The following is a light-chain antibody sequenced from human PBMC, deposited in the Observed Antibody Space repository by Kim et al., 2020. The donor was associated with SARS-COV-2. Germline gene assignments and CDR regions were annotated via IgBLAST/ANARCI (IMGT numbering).Light chain of an antibody. CDR2: AAS. Sequence: ASVGDRVTISCRASQSIHIHLNWYQQKPGKAPKLLIYAASSLQSGVPSRFSGSGSGTDFTLTINILQPEDFATYYCQQSDTTPLTFGGGTKVDIK. V-gene: IGKV1-39*01. CDR3: QQSDTTPLT. CDR1: QSIHIH. J-gene: IGKJ4*01.